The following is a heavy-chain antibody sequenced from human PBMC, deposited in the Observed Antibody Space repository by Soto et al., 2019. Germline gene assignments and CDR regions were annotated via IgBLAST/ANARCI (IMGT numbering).Heavy chain of an antibody. J-gene: IGHJ6*02. D-gene: IGHD3-3*01. CDR3: ARVTYYDFWSGYLYYYYGMDV. CDR1: GGYISSYY. Sequence: PSETLSLTCTVSGGYISSYYWSWIRQPPGKGQKRIGYIYYSGSTNDNPSLKSRVTISVDTSKNLFSLKLSSVTAADTAVYYCARVTYYDFWSGYLYYYYGMDVWGQGTTVTVS. CDR2: IYYSGST. V-gene: IGHV4-59*01.